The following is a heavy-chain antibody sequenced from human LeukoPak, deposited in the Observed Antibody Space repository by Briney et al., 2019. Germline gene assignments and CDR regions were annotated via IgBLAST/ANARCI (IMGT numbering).Heavy chain of an antibody. CDR3: ARGPGYNWTVNAFDI. CDR2: IKQDGSEK. V-gene: IGHV3-7*01. Sequence: GGSLRLSCAASGVTFSSYWMSWVRQAPGKGLEWVANIKQDGSEKYYVDSVKGRFTISRDNAKNSLYLQMNSLRAEDTAVYYCARGPGYNWTVNAFDIWGQGTMVTVSS. CDR1: GVTFSSYW. J-gene: IGHJ3*02. D-gene: IGHD1-1*01.